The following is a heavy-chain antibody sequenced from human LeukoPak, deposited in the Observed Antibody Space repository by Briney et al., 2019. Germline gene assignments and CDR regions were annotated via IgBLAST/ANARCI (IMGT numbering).Heavy chain of an antibody. CDR3: ARYRGSWSLDY. Sequence: GGSLRLSCAASGFTFSNYAMSWVRQAPGKGLEWVSALSSSGGSTYYADSVKGRFTISRDNAKNSLYLQMNSLRAEDTAVYYCARYRGSWSLDYWGQGTLVTVSS. CDR2: LSSSGGST. J-gene: IGHJ4*02. CDR1: GFTFSNYA. D-gene: IGHD6-13*01. V-gene: IGHV3-23*01.